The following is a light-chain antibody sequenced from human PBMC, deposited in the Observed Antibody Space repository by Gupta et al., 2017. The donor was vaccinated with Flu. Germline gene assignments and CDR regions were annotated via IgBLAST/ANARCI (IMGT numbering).Light chain of an antibody. J-gene: IGKJ2*01. CDR2: AAS. V-gene: IGKV1-39*01. Sequence: DIQMTQSPSSLSASVGDRVTIACRASQSIRHHLNWYQHKPGRAPKLLIYAASRVQTGVPSRFSGSGSGTDFTLTISGRQPEDFATYYCQQRDSSPHTFGQGTKVEIK. CDR1: QSIRHH. CDR3: QQRDSSPHT.